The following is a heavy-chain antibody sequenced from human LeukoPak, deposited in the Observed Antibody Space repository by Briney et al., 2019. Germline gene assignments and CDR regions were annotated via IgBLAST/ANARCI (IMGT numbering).Heavy chain of an antibody. D-gene: IGHD3-9*01. CDR2: ISYDGSNK. J-gene: IGHJ4*02. V-gene: IGHV3-30*18. CDR1: GFTFSSYG. Sequence: GRSLRLSCAASGFTFSSYGMPWVRQAPGKGLEWVAVISYDGSNKYYADSVKGRFTISRDNSKNTLYLQMNSLRAEDTAVYYCAKEGGGWGYFDWLLSYWGQGTLVTVSS. CDR3: AKEGGGWGYFDWLLSY.